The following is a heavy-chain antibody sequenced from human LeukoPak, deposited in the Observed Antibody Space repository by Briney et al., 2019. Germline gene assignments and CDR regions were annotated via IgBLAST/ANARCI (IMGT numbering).Heavy chain of an antibody. D-gene: IGHD3-22*01. CDR2: MNPNSGNT. J-gene: IGHJ4*02. CDR3: ARERGEYYYDSSGYFRY. V-gene: IGHV1-8*03. CDR1: GYTFTSYD. Sequence: ASVKVSCKASGYTFTSYDINWVRQATGQGLEWMGWMNPNSGNTGYAQKFQGRVTITADESTSTAYMELSSLRSEDTAVYYCARERGEYYYDSSGYFRYWGQGTLVTVSS.